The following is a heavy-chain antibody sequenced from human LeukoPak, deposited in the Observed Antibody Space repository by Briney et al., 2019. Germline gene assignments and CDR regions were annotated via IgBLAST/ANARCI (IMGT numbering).Heavy chain of an antibody. CDR3: ARGSSGFWSGYFYY. Sequence: SETLSLTCAVYGGSFSGYYWSWIRQPPGKGLEWIGEINHSGSTNYNPSLKSRVTISVDTSKNQFSLKLSSVTAADTAVYYCARGSSGFWSGYFYYWGQRTLVTVSS. V-gene: IGHV4-34*01. CDR1: GGSFSGYY. J-gene: IGHJ4*02. D-gene: IGHD3-3*01. CDR2: INHSGST.